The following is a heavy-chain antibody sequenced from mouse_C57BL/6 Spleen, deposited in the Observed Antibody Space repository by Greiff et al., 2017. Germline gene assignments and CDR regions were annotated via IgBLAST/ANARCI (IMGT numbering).Heavy chain of an antibody. CDR3: ARDYYYGSSYVIAIDY. Sequence: QVQLKESGAELVRPGPSVKVSCKASGYAFTNYLIEWVKQRPGQGLEWIGVIYPGSGGTNYNEKFKGKATLTADKSSSTAYMQLSSLTAEDSAVSFCARDYYYGSSYVIAIDYWGQGTSVTVS. D-gene: IGHD1-1*01. CDR2: IYPGSGGT. J-gene: IGHJ4*01. V-gene: IGHV1-54*01. CDR1: GYAFTNYL.